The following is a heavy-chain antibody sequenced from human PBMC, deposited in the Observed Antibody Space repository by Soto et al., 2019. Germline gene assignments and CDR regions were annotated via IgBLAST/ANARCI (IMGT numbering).Heavy chain of an antibody. CDR3: ARYDDVEDNGLAY. CDR2: IVRDGGQK. J-gene: IGHJ4*01. D-gene: IGHD3-16*01. V-gene: IGHV3-33*01. Sequence: QVHLVESGGGVVQPGRPLRLSCAASGFTFSRYGMHWVRQAPGKGLEWVGVIVRDGGQKQYADSVRGRFTISRDNSKNTLYQEMDSVPVEDTAAYYCARYDDVEDNGLAYWGHGTLVAVSS. CDR1: GFTFSRYG.